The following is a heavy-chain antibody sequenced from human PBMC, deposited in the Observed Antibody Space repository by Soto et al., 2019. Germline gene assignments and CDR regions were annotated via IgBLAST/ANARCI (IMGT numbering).Heavy chain of an antibody. D-gene: IGHD3-3*01. V-gene: IGHV4-30-4*01. CDR1: GCSISSGGYY. J-gene: IGHJ6*02. Sequence: PSETLSLTCTFSGCSISSGGYYWSWIRQPPGKGLEWIGYIYYSGSTYYNPSLKSRVTISVDTSKNQFSLKLSSVTAADTAVYYCARAGVSLRFLEWLPRNYYYYGMDVWGQGTTVTVSS. CDR3: ARAGVSLRFLEWLPRNYYYYGMDV. CDR2: IYYSGST.